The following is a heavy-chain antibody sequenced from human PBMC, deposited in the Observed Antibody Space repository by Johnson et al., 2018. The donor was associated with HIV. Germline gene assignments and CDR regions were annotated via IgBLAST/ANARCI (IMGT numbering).Heavy chain of an antibody. CDR2: ISYDGSNK. D-gene: IGHD5-18*01. Sequence: QMLLVESGGGVVQPGRSLRLSCAASGFTFSSYGMHWVRQAPGKGLEWVAVISYDGSNKYYADSVKGRFTISRDNSKNTLYLQMNSLRAEDTAVYYCAGIPDAFDIWGQGTMVTVSS. CDR3: AGIPDAFDI. CDR1: GFTFSSYG. V-gene: IGHV3-30*03. J-gene: IGHJ3*02.